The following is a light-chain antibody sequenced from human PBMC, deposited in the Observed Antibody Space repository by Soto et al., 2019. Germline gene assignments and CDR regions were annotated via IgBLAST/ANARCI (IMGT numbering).Light chain of an antibody. CDR3: QPYGSSGT. J-gene: IGKJ1*01. CDR1: QSVTSD. CDR2: GAS. V-gene: IGKV3-15*01. Sequence: EIVMSQSPVTLSVSPEERATLSCRASQSVTSDFAWYLQKRGQPPRLVISGASTRATGFPARFSGSGSGTEFTLSISGLQSGDFAGYFSQPYGSSGTFCQGTKV.